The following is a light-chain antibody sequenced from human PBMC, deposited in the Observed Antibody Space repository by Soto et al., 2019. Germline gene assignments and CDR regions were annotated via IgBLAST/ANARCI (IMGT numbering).Light chain of an antibody. V-gene: IGLV2-14*01. Sequence: QSVLTQPASVCGYPGQSITISCTGTSSDVGDYNHVSWYQHHPGKAPQLMIYEVTNRPSGVSHRFSGSKSGNTASLTISGLQAEDEAHYYYTAYTSSSTYVFGTGTKVTVL. CDR1: SSDVGDYNH. J-gene: IGLJ1*01. CDR2: EVT. CDR3: TAYTSSSTYV.